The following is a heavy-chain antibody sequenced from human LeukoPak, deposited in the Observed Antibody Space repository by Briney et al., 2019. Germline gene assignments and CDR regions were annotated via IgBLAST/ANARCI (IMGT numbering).Heavy chain of an antibody. Sequence: ASVEVSCKASGYTFTSYYMHWVRQAPGQGLEWMGIINPSGGSTSYAQKFQGRVTMTRDTSTSTVYMEMSSLRSEDTAVYYCARGYCSSTSCYSGRGMDVWGQGTTVTVFS. CDR1: GYTFTSYY. V-gene: IGHV1-46*01. J-gene: IGHJ6*02. CDR3: ARGYCSSTSCYSGRGMDV. D-gene: IGHD2-2*01. CDR2: INPSGGST.